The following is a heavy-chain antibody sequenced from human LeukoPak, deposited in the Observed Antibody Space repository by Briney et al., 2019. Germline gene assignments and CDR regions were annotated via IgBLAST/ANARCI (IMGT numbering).Heavy chain of an antibody. J-gene: IGHJ4*02. D-gene: IGHD4-11*01. CDR3: ARSEINDYMNY. V-gene: IGHV4-38-2*02. CDR2: INYSEKP. Sequence: SETLSLACSVSGYSIRSGYHWAWIRQPPGKGLEWIGSINYSEKPYYNPSLKSRVTISVDTSKNQFSLKMTSVTAADTAFYFCARSEINDYMNYWGQGMPVTVSS. CDR1: GYSIRSGYH.